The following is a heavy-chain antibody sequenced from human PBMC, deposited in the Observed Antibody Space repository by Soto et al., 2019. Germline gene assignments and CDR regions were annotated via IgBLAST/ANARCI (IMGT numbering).Heavy chain of an antibody. V-gene: IGHV4-34*01. CDR1: GGSFSGYY. D-gene: IGHD6-19*01. J-gene: IGHJ5*01. Sequence: SETLALTCAVYGGSFSGYYWSWIRQPPGKGLEWIGEINHSGSTNYNPSLKSRVTISVDTSKNQFSLKLSSVTAADTAVYYCARTGPNSGWFDYWGQGTLVTVSS. CDR2: INHSGST. CDR3: ARTGPNSGWFDY.